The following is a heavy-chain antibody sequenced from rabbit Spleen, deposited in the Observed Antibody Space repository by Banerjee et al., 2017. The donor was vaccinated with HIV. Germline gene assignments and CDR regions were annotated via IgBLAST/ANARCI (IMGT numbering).Heavy chain of an antibody. CDR3: ARDLVAAIGWNFNL. D-gene: IGHD5-1*01. CDR1: GFSFSSDYW. Sequence: QEQLEESGGGLVKPGASLTLTCTASGFSFSSDYWMSWVRQAPGKGLEWIGCIYAGSGSTYYASWAKGQFTISKTSSTTVTLQMTSLTAADTATYFCARDLVAAIGWNFNLWGQGTLVTVS. CDR2: IYAGSGST. J-gene: IGHJ4*01. V-gene: IGHV1S45*01.